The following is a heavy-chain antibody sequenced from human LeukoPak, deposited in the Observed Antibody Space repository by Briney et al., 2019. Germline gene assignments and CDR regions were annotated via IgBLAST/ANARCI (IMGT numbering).Heavy chain of an antibody. D-gene: IGHD1-14*01. J-gene: IGHJ3*02. CDR2: IYSGGST. CDR1: GFTFSSYS. Sequence: GGSLRLSCAASGFTFSSYSMIWVRQAPGKGLEWVASIYSGGSTYYADSVKGRFTISRDISKNTVYLQMNSLRAEDTAVYFCARVRLDRSERNLDAFENWGQGTMVTVSS. CDR3: ARVRLDRSERNLDAFEN. V-gene: IGHV3-53*01.